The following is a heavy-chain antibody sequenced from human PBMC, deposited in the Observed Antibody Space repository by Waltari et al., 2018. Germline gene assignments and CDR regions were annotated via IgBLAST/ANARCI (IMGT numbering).Heavy chain of an antibody. Sequence: VQLVQSGAEVKKPGESLKISCKGSGYSFTSYWIGWVRQMPGKGLEWMGWINTYDGNTNYGQELQGRLTMTTDTITTTAYMELRGLRADDTALYFCARDAFRFLDFWGQGTLVTVSS. CDR1: GYSFTSYW. CDR2: INTYDGNT. CDR3: ARDAFRFLDF. V-gene: IGHV1-18*04. D-gene: IGHD3-3*01. J-gene: IGHJ4*02.